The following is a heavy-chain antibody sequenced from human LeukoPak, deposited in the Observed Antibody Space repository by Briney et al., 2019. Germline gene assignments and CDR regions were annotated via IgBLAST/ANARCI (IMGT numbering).Heavy chain of an antibody. Sequence: ASVRVCKASGYTFTSYGISWVRQAPGQGLEWMGWISAYDGNTNYAQKLQGRVTMTTDTSTSTAYMELRSLRSDDTAVYYCARFLAPPVGLLLWFGSRDYYYGMDVWGQGTTVTVSS. CDR3: ARFLAPPVGLLLWFGSRDYYYGMDV. CDR1: GYTFTSYG. V-gene: IGHV1-18*01. CDR2: ISAYDGNT. J-gene: IGHJ6*02. D-gene: IGHD3-10*01.